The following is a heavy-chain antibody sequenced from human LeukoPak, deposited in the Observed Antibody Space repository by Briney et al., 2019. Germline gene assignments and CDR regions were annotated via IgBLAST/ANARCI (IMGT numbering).Heavy chain of an antibody. V-gene: IGHV5-51*01. CDR1: GYSFTSYW. D-gene: IGHD6-19*01. J-gene: IGHJ6*03. CDR2: IYPGDSDT. Sequence: GESLKISFKGSGYSFTSYWIGWVRPMPGKGLEWMGIIYPGDSDTRYSPSFQGQVTISADKSISTAYLQWSSLKASDTAMYYCASHIAVAGDYYYYYMDVWGKGTTVTVSS. CDR3: ASHIAVAGDYYYYYMDV.